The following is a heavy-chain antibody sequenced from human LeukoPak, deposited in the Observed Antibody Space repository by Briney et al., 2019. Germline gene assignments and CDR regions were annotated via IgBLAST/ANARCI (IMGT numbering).Heavy chain of an antibody. CDR2: INPNSGGT. J-gene: IGHJ4*02. V-gene: IGHV1-2*02. Sequence: GASVKVSCKASGYTFTGYYMHWVRQAPGQGLEWMGWINPNSGGTNYAQKFQGRVTMTRDTSISTAYMELSRLRSDDTAVYYCARVSDFWSGKSFDYWGQGTLVTVSS. CDR3: ARVSDFWSGKSFDY. D-gene: IGHD3-3*01. CDR1: GYTFTGYY.